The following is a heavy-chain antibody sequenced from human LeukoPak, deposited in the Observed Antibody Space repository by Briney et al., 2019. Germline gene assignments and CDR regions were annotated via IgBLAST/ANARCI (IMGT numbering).Heavy chain of an antibody. CDR1: GGSFSGYY. CDR3: ARVKGRVVVVNRAFDI. CDR2: INHSGST. V-gene: IGHV4-34*01. D-gene: IGHD2-21*01. J-gene: IGHJ3*02. Sequence: SETLSLTCAVYGGSFSGYYWSWIRQPPGKGLECIGEINHSGSTNYDPSLKSRVTISVDTSKNQFSLKLSSVTAADTAVYYCARVKGRVVVVNRAFDIWGQGTMVTVSS.